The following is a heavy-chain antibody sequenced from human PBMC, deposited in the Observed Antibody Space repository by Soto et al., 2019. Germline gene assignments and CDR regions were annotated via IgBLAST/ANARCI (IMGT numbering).Heavy chain of an antibody. J-gene: IGHJ6*02. CDR3: ATTRDASSYYGMDV. Sequence: PVGSLRLSCAASGFTFSTYAMTWVRQAPGKGLEWVSGISGSGDSTYYADSVKGRFTISRDNSKNTLFLQMNSLRAEDTAVYYCATTRDASSYYGMDVCGQGTTVTVSS. CDR1: GFTFSTYA. D-gene: IGHD5-12*01. V-gene: IGHV3-23*01. CDR2: ISGSGDST.